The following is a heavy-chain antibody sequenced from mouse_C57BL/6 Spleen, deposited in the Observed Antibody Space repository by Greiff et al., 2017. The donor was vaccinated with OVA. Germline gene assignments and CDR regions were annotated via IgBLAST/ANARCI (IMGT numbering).Heavy chain of an antibody. CDR2: ISSGSSTI. V-gene: IGHV5-17*01. CDR3: ARRYGNYDWFAY. Sequence: DVKLVESGGGLVKPGGSLKLSCAASGFTFSDYGMHWVRQAPEKGLEWVAYISSGSSTIYYADTVKGRFTISRDNAKNTLFLQMTSLRSEDTAMYYCARRYGNYDWFAYWGQGTLVTVSA. J-gene: IGHJ3*01. D-gene: IGHD2-1*01. CDR1: GFTFSDYG.